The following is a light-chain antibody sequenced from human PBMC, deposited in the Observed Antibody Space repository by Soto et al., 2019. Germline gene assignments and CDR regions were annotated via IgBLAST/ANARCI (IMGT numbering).Light chain of an antibody. V-gene: IGKV1-5*01. CDR1: QSIAAS. Sequence: DIQLTQSPSALSASLLDTVTITCRASQSIAASLAWYQHKPGEAPKLLIYDVSSLETGVPSRFSGSGSGTEFSLTIRGLQPDDFATYYCQQYDYSRTFGQGTKVDIK. CDR3: QQYDYSRT. CDR2: DVS. J-gene: IGKJ1*01.